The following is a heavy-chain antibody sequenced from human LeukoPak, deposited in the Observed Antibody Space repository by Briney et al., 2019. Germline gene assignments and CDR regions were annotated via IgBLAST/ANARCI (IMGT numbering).Heavy chain of an antibody. CDR2: IYPGDSDT. V-gene: IGHV5-51*01. CDR3: ARTTMVRGVTRHFDY. CDR1: GYSFTSYW. J-gene: IGHJ4*02. D-gene: IGHD3-10*01. Sequence: GESLKISCKGSGYSFTSYWIGWVRQMPGKGLEWMGIIYPGDSDTRYSPSSQGQVTISADKSISTAYLQWSSLKASDTAMYYCARTTMVRGVTRHFDYWGQGTLVTVSS.